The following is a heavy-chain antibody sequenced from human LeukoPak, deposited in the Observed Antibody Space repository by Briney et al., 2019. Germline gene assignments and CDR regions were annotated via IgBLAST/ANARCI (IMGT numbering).Heavy chain of an antibody. D-gene: IGHD2/OR15-2a*01. J-gene: IGHJ4*02. CDR2: ISVDGSVT. CDR3: ATYLQSHPFDY. V-gene: IGHV3-74*01. CDR1: GFTFTNYW. Sequence: GGSLRLSCAVSGFTFTNYWMIWVRQAPGKGLVWVSHISVDGSVTGYADSVKGRFTISRDNAKNTLYLQMDSLRAEDTAVYCATYLQSHPFDYWGQGTLVTVSS.